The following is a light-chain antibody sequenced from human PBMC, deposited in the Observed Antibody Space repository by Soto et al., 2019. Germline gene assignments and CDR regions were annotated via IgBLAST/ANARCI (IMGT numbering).Light chain of an antibody. CDR1: QSVRSN. Sequence: EIVMTQSPATLSVFPGEISPRSSRASQSVRSNLAWSQQKPGHAPRLLIYGASTRATGIPAWFSGSGSGTEFTLPISSLQSEEFAVYDCQQYKNGWTFGQGTKVDIK. V-gene: IGKV3D-15*01. CDR2: GAS. J-gene: IGKJ1*01. CDR3: QQYKNGWT.